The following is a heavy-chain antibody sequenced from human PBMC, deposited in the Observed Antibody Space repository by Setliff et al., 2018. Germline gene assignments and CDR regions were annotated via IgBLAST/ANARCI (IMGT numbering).Heavy chain of an antibody. CDR2: VYPGDSET. CDR1: GYSFPSYW. J-gene: IGHJ5*02. V-gene: IGHV5-51*01. Sequence: GESLKISCEASGYSFPSYWIGWVRQMPGRGLEWMGSVYPGDSETRYSPSFQGQVTISADKSIGTAYLQWSSLKASDTAIYYCGRSPGLAEGGSWFAPWGQGTLVTVSS. CDR3: GRSPGLAEGGSWFAP. D-gene: IGHD6-13*01.